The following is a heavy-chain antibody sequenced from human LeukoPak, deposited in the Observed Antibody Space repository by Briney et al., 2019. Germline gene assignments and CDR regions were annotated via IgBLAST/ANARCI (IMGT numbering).Heavy chain of an antibody. CDR2: ISKEDNTI. D-gene: IGHD2-15*01. CDR1: GFIFENYC. CDR3: ARVVAVVVTGIFDV. J-gene: IGHJ3*01. V-gene: IGHV3-11*04. Sequence: GGSLRLSCTASGFIFENYCMSWIRQAPGKVPQWVSYISKEDNTIYYADSVKGRFTVSRDNDKNSMYLQMNRLKDEDTAMYYCARVVAVVVTGIFDVWGQGTMVAVSS.